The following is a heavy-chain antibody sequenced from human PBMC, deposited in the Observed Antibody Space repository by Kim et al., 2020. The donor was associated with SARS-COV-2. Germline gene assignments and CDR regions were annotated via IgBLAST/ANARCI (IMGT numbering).Heavy chain of an antibody. CDR1: GFTFSSYA. J-gene: IGHJ3*02. V-gene: IGHV3-30*04. Sequence: GGSLRLSCAASGFTFSSYAMHWVRQAPGKGLEWVAVISYDGSNKYYADSVKGRFTISRDNSKNTLYLQMNSLRAEDTAVYYCASEAALYDILTGYDLWYSFEIWGEGTTGTVSS. D-gene: IGHD3-9*01. CDR3: ASEAALYDILTGYDLWYSFEI. CDR2: ISYDGSNK.